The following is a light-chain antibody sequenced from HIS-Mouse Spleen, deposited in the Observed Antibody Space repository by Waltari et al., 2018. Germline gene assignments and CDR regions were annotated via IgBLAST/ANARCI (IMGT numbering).Light chain of an antibody. CDR3: QSADSSGTPWV. CDR1: ALPKQY. Sequence: SYELTQPPSVSVSPGQTARITCPGDALPKQYASWYQQKPGQAPVLVIYKDSERPSGIPERFSGSSSGTTVTLTISGVQAEDEADYYCQSADSSGTPWVFGGGTKLTVL. V-gene: IGLV3-25*03. J-gene: IGLJ3*02. CDR2: KDS.